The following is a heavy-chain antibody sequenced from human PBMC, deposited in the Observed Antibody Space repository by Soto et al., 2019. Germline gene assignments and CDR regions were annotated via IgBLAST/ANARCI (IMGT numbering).Heavy chain of an antibody. V-gene: IGHV2-70*01. J-gene: IGHJ4*01. CDR3: ARLVAVHGLGHDY. CDR1: GFSLSTTGMC. D-gene: IGHD6-19*01. Sequence: SGPTLVNPTETLTLTCTLSGFSLSTTGMCVSWIRQPPGKALEWLALIDWNDDRYYSTSLRTRLSISKDASKNQVVLTMANLDHMDTATYYCARLVAVHGLGHDYWGHGTLVTVSS. CDR2: IDWNDDR.